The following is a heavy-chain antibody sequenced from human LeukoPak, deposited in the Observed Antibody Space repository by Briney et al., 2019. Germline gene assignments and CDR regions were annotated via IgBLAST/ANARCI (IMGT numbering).Heavy chain of an antibody. J-gene: IGHJ6*02. CDR3: ARAYAMDV. V-gene: IGHV1-46*01. CDR2: INPGGSTR. Sequence: ASVKVSCKASGYTLTSQYMHWVRQAPGQGLEWMGIINPGGSTRNYAQKFQGRVTMTSDTSTSTVYMELSSLRPEDTVVYYCARAYAMDVWGQGTTVTVSS. CDR1: GYTLTSQY.